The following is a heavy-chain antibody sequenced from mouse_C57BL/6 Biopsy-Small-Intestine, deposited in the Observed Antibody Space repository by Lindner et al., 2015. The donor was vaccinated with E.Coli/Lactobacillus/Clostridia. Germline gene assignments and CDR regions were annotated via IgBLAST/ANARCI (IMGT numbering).Heavy chain of an antibody. J-gene: IGHJ4*01. CDR3: ARRWSYAMDY. V-gene: IGHV1-9*01. CDR1: GYTLTGYW. D-gene: IGHD2-3*01. Sequence: VQLQESGTELMKPGASVKLSCKATGYTLTGYWIEWVKQRPGHGLEWIGEVLPGSGTTNYNEKFKGKATFTADTYSSTAYMQLNSLTTEDSAIYYCARRWSYAMDYWGQGTSVTVSP. CDR2: VLPGSGTT.